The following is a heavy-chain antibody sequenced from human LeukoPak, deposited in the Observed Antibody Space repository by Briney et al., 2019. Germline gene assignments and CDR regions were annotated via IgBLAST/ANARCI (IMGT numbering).Heavy chain of an antibody. Sequence: PSETLSLTCTVSGGSVSSGSYYWSWIRQPPGKGLEWIGYIYYSGSTNYNPSLKSRVTISVDTSKNQFSLKLSSVTAADTAVYYCARDYYGRFDPWGQGTLDTVSS. D-gene: IGHD3-10*01. CDR2: IYYSGST. CDR3: ARDYYGRFDP. CDR1: GGSVSSGSYY. J-gene: IGHJ5*02. V-gene: IGHV4-61*01.